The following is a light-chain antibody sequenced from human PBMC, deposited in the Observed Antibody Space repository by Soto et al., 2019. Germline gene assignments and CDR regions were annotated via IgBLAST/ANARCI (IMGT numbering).Light chain of an antibody. V-gene: IGKV3-20*01. J-gene: IGKJ1*01. Sequence: IVLTQAPGALSLSLGERATLSCRASQSVSSSQLAWYQQRPGQAPRLLVYGASTRATGIADRFSGSGSGTEFTPTISRLQPDDVATYYCQQYNNYPRTFGQGTKVDIK. CDR1: QSVSSSQ. CDR2: GAS. CDR3: QQYNNYPRT.